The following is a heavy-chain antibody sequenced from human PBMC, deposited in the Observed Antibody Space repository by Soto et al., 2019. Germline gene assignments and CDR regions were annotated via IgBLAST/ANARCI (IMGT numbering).Heavy chain of an antibody. CDR3: AKDQRYSRSWYQGNSYYYGMDV. V-gene: IGHV3-30*18. CDR2: ISYDGRNK. D-gene: IGHD6-13*01. J-gene: IGHJ6*02. Sequence: QVQLVESGGGVVQPGRSLRLSCAASGFTFSSYGMHWVRQAPGKGLEWVAVISYDGRNKYYADSVKGRFTISRDNSKNTLYLQMNSLRAEDKAVYYCAKDQRYSRSWYQGNSYYYGMDVWGQGTTVTVSS. CDR1: GFTFSSYG.